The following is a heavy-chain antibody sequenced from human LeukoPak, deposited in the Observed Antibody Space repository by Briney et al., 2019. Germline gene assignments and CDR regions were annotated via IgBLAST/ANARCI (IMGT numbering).Heavy chain of an antibody. CDR1: GGSISSSSYY. CDR2: TYYSGST. Sequence: SENLSLTCTVSGGSISSSSYYWGWIRQPPGKGLEWIGSTYYSGSTYYNPSLKSRVTISVDTSKNQFSLKLSSVTAADTAVYYCARVQDEAYYDSAGWGQGTLVTVSS. V-gene: IGHV4-39*07. CDR3: ARVQDEAYYDSAG. J-gene: IGHJ4*02. D-gene: IGHD3-22*01.